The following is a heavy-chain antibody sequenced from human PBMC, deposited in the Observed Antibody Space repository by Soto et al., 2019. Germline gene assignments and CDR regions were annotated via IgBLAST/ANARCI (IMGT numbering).Heavy chain of an antibody. J-gene: IGHJ3*02. CDR3: ANMVRGVLI. D-gene: IGHD3-10*01. CDR2: FDPEEGET. CDR1: GYTLTELS. Sequence: GASVKVSCKVSGYTLTELSMHWVRQAPGKGLEWMGGFDPEEGETIYAQKFQGRVTMTEDTTTDTAYKELSSLKSEDTAVYYCANMVRGVLIWGQGTMVTVSS. V-gene: IGHV1-24*01.